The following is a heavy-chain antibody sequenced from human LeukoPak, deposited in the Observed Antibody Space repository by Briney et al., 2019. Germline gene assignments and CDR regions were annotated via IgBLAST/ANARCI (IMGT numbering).Heavy chain of an antibody. J-gene: IGHJ4*02. V-gene: IGHV3-23*01. D-gene: IGHD1-26*01. CDR3: AKDGTELSGSYLL. CDR2: ISGSGGST. CDR1: GFSFYNFA. Sequence: HPGGSLRLSCAASGFSFYNFAMSWVRQAPGKGLEWVSAISGSGGSTYYADSVKGRFTISRDNSKNTLYLQMNSLRAEDTAVYYCAKDGTELSGSYLLWGQGTLVTVSS.